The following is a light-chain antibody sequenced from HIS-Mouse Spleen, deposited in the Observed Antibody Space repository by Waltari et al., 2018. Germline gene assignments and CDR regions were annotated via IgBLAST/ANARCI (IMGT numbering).Light chain of an antibody. V-gene: IGLV4-69*01. CDR1: SGHSSYA. CDR2: LNSDGSH. Sequence: QLVLTQSPSASASLGASVKLTCTLSSGHSSYAIAWHQQQPEKGPRYLMKLNSDGSHSKGDGVPDRFSGSSSGAARYLTISSLQSEDEADYYCQTWGTGILVVFGGGTKLTVL. J-gene: IGLJ2*01. CDR3: QTWGTGILVV.